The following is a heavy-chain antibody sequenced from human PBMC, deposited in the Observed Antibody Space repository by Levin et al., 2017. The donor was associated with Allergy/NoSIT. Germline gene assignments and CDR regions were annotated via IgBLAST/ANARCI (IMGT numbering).Heavy chain of an antibody. Sequence: GESLKISCAASGFTFSNAWMSWVRQAPGKGLEWVGRIKSKTDGETTDYGAPVRGRFTISRDDSKNTLYLQMNSLKTEDTAVYYCTTHDPINRQWGQGTLVTVSS. CDR2: IKSKTDGETT. V-gene: IGHV3-15*01. CDR3: TTHDPINRQ. CDR1: GFTFSNAW. J-gene: IGHJ4*02.